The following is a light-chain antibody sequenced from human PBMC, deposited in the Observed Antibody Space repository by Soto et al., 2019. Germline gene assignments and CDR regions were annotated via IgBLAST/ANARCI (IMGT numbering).Light chain of an antibody. CDR1: QSVSSSY. Sequence: ETVLTQSPGILSLSPGERVTLSCRASQSVSSSYLAWYQQKPGQAPRLLIYGASNRATGISDRFSGRGSGTDFTLTISRLEPEDFAVYYCQQYGSSHPLTFGGGTKVEIK. J-gene: IGKJ4*01. CDR3: QQYGSSHPLT. CDR2: GAS. V-gene: IGKV3-20*01.